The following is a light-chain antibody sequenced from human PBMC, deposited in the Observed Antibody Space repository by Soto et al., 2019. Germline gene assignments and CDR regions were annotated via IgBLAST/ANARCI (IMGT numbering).Light chain of an antibody. CDR2: GAS. V-gene: IGKV3-20*01. J-gene: IGKJ1*01. CDR1: QSISGNY. Sequence: EMVLTQSPGTLSLSPGERATLFCRASQSISGNYLAWYQQKPGQTPRLLIHGASSRATGIPDRFSGRRSGTDFTLTITILEPEDSAVYPCQQSGRPFGQGTRVDLK. CDR3: QQSGRP.